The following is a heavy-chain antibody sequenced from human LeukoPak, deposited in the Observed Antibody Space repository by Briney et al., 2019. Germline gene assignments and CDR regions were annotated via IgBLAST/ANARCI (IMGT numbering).Heavy chain of an antibody. Sequence: GGSLRLSCAASGFTFSSYWMSWVRQAPGKGLEWVANTKQDGSEKYYVDSVKGRFTISRDNAKNSLYLQMNSLRAEDTAVYYCARELDYYGSGSNPFDPWGQGTLVTVSS. CDR3: ARELDYYGSGSNPFDP. J-gene: IGHJ5*02. CDR2: TKQDGSEK. D-gene: IGHD3-10*01. CDR1: GFTFSSYW. V-gene: IGHV3-7*03.